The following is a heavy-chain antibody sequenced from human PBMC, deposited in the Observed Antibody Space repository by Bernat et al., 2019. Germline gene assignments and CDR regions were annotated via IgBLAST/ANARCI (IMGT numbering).Heavy chain of an antibody. CDR3: AGPNWNDQTVP. CDR1: GFIVSSNY. D-gene: IGHD1-20*01. J-gene: IGHJ5*02. CDR2: IYSGGST. Sequence: EVQLVETGGGLIQPGGSLRLSCAASGFIVSSNYMSWVRQAPGKGLEWVSVIYSGGSTYYADSVKGRFTISRDNSKNTLYLQMNSLRAEDTAVYYCAGPNWNDQTVPWGQGTLVTVSS. V-gene: IGHV3-53*02.